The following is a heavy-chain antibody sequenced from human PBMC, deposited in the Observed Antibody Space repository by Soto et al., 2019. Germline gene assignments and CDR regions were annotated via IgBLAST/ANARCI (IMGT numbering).Heavy chain of an antibody. J-gene: IGHJ6*02. CDR3: ARGYCTNGVCYPNYYYYGMDV. CDR2: IWYDGSNK. CDR1: GFTFSSYG. V-gene: IGHV3-33*01. Sequence: QVQLVESGGGVVQPGRSLRLSCAASGFTFSSYGMHWVRQAPGKGLEWVAVIWYDGSNKYYADSVKGRFTISRDNSKNTLYLKMNSLRAEDTAVYYCARGYCTNGVCYPNYYYYGMDVWGQGTTVTVSS. D-gene: IGHD2-8*01.